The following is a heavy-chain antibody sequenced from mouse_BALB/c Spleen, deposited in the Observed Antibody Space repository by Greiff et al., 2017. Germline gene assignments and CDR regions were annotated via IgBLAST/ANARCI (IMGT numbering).Heavy chain of an antibody. J-gene: IGHJ4*01. V-gene: IGHV1-14*01. D-gene: IGHD2-2*01. CDR3: ARSTGPASIDYGYEDYAMDY. CDR1: GYTFTSYV. CDR2: INPYNDGT. Sequence: VQLQQSGPELVKPGASVKMSCKASGYTFTSYVMHWVKQKPGQGLEWIGYINPYNDGTKYNEKFKGKATLTSDKSSSTAYMELSSLTSEDSAVYYCARSTGPASIDYGYEDYAMDYWGQGTSVTVAS.